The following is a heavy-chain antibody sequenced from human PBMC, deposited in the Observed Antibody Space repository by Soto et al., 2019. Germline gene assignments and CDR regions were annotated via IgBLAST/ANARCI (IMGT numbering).Heavy chain of an antibody. V-gene: IGHV3-7*01. CDR3: PRSLNS. CDR1: GFTFSTYW. CDR2: INQDGREK. Sequence: PGGSLRLSCAASGFTFSTYWMDCVRQTPGKGLEWVANINQDGREKNYVDSVKGRFTIYRDNAKNSLYLQMSSLTAEDSALYYCPRSLNSWGQGT. J-gene: IGHJ4*02.